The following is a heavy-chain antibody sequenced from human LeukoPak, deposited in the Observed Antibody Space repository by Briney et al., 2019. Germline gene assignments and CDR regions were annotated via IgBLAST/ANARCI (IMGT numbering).Heavy chain of an antibody. J-gene: IGHJ4*02. Sequence: GWSLRLSCAASGFTFSSYAMSGVRQAPGKGLQWVSGISGSGGSTYYADSVKGRFTISRDNSKNTLYLQMNSLRDEDTAVYYCAKHGFGVFEGYWGQGTLVTVSS. D-gene: IGHD3-10*01. CDR3: AKHGFGVFEGY. CDR2: ISGSGGST. CDR1: GFTFSSYA. V-gene: IGHV3-23*01.